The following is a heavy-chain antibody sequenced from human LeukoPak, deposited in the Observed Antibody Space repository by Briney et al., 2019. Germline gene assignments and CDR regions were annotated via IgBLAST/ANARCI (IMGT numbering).Heavy chain of an antibody. Sequence: SETLSLTCTVSGGSISNYFWSWIRQPPGKGLEWIGYIYYSGSTNYNPSLKSRVTISVDTSKNQFSLKLSSVTAADTAVYYCARLENYDILTGSGNWFDPWGQGTLVTVSS. D-gene: IGHD3-9*01. J-gene: IGHJ5*02. CDR2: IYYSGST. CDR3: ARLENYDILTGSGNWFDP. V-gene: IGHV4-59*08. CDR1: GGSISNYF.